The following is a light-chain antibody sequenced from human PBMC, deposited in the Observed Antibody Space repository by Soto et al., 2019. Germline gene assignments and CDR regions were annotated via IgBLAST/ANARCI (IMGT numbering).Light chain of an antibody. CDR1: QAVFRDSSGRHL. J-gene: IGKJ2*01. V-gene: IGKV4-1*01. CDR3: QQFSSPPLFT. Sequence: DIVMTQSPDSLAVSLGERASITCRSSQAVFRDSSGRHLFAWYQQKPGQAPKLLIYWASTRESGVPDRFSGSGSGTDFTLTISSLQAEDVAVYYCQQFSSPPLFTFGQGTKLEI. CDR2: WAS.